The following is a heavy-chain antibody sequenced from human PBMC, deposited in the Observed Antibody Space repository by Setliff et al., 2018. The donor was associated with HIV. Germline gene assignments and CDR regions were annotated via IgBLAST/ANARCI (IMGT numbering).Heavy chain of an antibody. CDR1: GFTFSDYY. CDR2: ITGSSSYT. CDR3: ARVMIGYSGYDAFDY. V-gene: IGHV3-11*05. J-gene: IGHJ4*02. D-gene: IGHD5-12*01. Sequence: GSLRLSCAASGFTFSDYYMSRIRQAPGKGLEWVSYITGSSSYTNYADSVKGRFTISRDNAKNSLYLQMNSLRAEDTAVYYCARVMIGYSGYDAFDYWGQGTLVTVSS.